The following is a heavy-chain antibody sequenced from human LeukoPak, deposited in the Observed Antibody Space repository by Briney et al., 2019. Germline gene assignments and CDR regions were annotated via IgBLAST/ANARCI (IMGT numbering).Heavy chain of an antibody. CDR2: IIPIFGTA. V-gene: IGHV1-69*05. J-gene: IGHJ3*02. Sequence: SVKVSCKASGGTFSSYPISWVRQAPGQGLEWMGRIIPIFGTANYAQKFQGRVTITTDESTSTAYMELSSLRSEDTAVYYCARGGRIAARTHDAFDIWGQGTMVTVSS. D-gene: IGHD6-6*01. CDR3: ARGGRIAARTHDAFDI. CDR1: GGTFSSYP.